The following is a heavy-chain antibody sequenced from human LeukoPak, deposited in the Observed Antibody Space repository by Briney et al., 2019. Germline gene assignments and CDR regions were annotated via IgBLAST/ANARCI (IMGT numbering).Heavy chain of an antibody. V-gene: IGHV3-48*04. D-gene: IGHD3-10*01. CDR3: AGGFSGTYYYGSGSSDY. Sequence: GGSLRLSCEASGFTFGSYSMNWVRQAPGKGLEWVSYISSSSGTIYYADSVRGRFTMSRDNAKNSLYLQMNSLRVEDTAVYFCAGGFSGTYYYGSGSSDYWGQGTLVTVSS. CDR2: ISSSSGTI. CDR1: GFTFGSYS. J-gene: IGHJ4*02.